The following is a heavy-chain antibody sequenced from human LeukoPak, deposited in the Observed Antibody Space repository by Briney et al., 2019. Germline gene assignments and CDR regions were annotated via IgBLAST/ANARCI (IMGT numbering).Heavy chain of an antibody. CDR1: GYTFTGYY. J-gene: IGHJ4*02. CDR2: INPNSGGT. V-gene: IGHV1-2*02. Sequence: ASVKVSCKASGYTFTGYYMHWVRQAPEQGLEWMGWINPNSGGTNYAQKFQGRVTMTRDMSISTAYMELSRLRSDDTAVYYCARGSIAVAGGFDYWGQGTLVTVSS. CDR3: ARGSIAVAGGFDY. D-gene: IGHD6-19*01.